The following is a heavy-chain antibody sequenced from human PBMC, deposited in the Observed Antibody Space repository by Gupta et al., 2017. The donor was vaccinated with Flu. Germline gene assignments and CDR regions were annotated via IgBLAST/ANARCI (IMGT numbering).Heavy chain of an antibody. CDR2: IKQDGSEK. V-gene: IGHV3-7*01. Sequence: KAPGKGLEWVANIKQDGSEKYYVESVKGRFTSSRDNAKNSLYLQMNSLRAEDTAVYYCARGRNYYYDSSGYYVGRGAFDIGGQGTMVTVSS. J-gene: IGHJ3*02. CDR3: ARGRNYYYDSSGYYVGRGAFDI. D-gene: IGHD3-22*01.